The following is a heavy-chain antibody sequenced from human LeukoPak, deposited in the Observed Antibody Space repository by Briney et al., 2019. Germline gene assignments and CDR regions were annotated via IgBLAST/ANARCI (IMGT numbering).Heavy chain of an antibody. CDR3: AREHDSSGDWFDP. J-gene: IGHJ5*02. CDR2: IYYSGST. V-gene: IGHV4-34*09. D-gene: IGHD3-22*01. CDR1: GGSFSGYY. Sequence: SETLSLTCAVYGGSFSGYYWSWIRQPPGKGLEWIGYIYYSGSTHYNPSLKSRVTISVDTSKNQFSLKLTSVTAADTAVYYCAREHDSSGDWFDPWGQGTLVTVSS.